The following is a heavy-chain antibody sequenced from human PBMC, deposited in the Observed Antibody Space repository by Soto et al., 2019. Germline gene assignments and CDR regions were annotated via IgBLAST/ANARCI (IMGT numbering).Heavy chain of an antibody. V-gene: IGHV1-69*04. J-gene: IGHJ4*02. D-gene: IGHD4-17*01. CDR1: GGTFSSYT. CDR2: IIPILGIA. CDR3: AREPRTTVTTWDYFDY. Sequence: SVKVFCKASGGTFSSYTISWVRQAPGQGLEWIGRIIPILGIANYAQKFQGRVTITADKSTSTAYMELSSLRSEDTAVYYCAREPRTTVTTWDYFDYWGQGTLVTVSS.